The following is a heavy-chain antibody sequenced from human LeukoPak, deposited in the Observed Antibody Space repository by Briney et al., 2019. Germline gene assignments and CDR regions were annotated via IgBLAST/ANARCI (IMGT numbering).Heavy chain of an antibody. D-gene: IGHD6-13*01. CDR3: AREDKAAAYLDY. Sequence: SETLSLTCTVSGGSISSSSYYWGWIRQPPGKGLEWIGSIYYSGSTYYNPSLKSRVTISVDTSKNQFSLKLSSVTAADTAVYYCAREDKAAAYLDYWGQGTLVTVSS. CDR2: IYYSGST. V-gene: IGHV4-39*07. CDR1: GGSISSSSYY. J-gene: IGHJ4*02.